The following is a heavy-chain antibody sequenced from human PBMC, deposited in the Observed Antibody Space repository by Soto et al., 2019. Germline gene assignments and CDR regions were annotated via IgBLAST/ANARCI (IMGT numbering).Heavy chain of an antibody. CDR3: AGHSYESSGHLL. CDR1: GGSLSGYY. V-gene: IGHV4-59*01. Sequence: SGTPSPTFTVSGGSLSGYYLGLVPQPPGKGLEWIGHIYYSGSTKYSPSLKSRVTISVDTSKNQFSLNLSSVTAADTAVYYCAGHSYESSGHLLWGQGTLVTVSS. D-gene: IGHD3-22*01. J-gene: IGHJ4*02. CDR2: IYYSGST.